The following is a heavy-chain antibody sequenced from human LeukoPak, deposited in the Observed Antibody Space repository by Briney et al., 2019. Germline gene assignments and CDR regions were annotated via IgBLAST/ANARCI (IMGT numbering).Heavy chain of an antibody. CDR1: GFTFSNYN. D-gene: IGHD1-26*01. Sequence: ASVKVSCKASGFTFSNYNMNWVRQAPGKGLEWVSSITSSSTYIYYADSVKGRFTISRDNAENSLYLQMNSLRDEDTAVYYCARDPYSGGYGPYYYYYMDVWGKGTTVTISS. CDR3: ARDPYSGGYGPYYYYYMDV. CDR2: ITSSSTYI. J-gene: IGHJ6*03. V-gene: IGHV3-21*01.